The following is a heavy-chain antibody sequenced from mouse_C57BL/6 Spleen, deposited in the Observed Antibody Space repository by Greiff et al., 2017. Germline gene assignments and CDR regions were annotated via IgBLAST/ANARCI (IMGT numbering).Heavy chain of an antibody. V-gene: IGHV1-54*01. Sequence: QVQLQQSGAELVRPGTSVKVSCKASGYAFTNYLIEWVKQRPGQGLEWIGVINPGSGGTNYNEKFKGKATLTADKSSSTAYMQLSSLTSEYSAVYFCARRTYDGSSYGYFDYWGQGTTLTVSS. CDR2: INPGSGGT. CDR1: GYAFTNYL. CDR3: ARRTYDGSSYGYFDY. D-gene: IGHD1-1*01. J-gene: IGHJ2*01.